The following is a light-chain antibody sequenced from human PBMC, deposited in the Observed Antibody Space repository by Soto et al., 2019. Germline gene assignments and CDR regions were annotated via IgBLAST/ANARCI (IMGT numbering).Light chain of an antibody. J-gene: IGKJ4*01. CDR2: AAS. V-gene: IGKV1-39*01. CDR1: QSISSY. CDR3: QQYNSWPLT. Sequence: MTQSPATLSVSPGERATLSCRASQSISSYLNWYQQKPGKAPKLLIYAASSLQSGVPSRFSGSGSGTDFTLTISSLQSEDFAVYYCQQYNSWPLTFGGGTKVDIK.